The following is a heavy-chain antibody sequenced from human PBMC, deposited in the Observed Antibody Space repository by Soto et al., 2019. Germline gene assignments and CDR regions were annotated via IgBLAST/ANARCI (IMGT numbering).Heavy chain of an antibody. Sequence: LRLSCAASGFTFNDFAINWVRQTPGKVLEWVSVISATGDTTYNADSVKGRFTISRDNSKNTAYLQMNSLRVEDTDLYYCAKGYCSYPKCSFDSCVQRTLVTVSS. CDR1: GFTFNDFA. J-gene: IGHJ4*02. D-gene: IGHD3-16*02. V-gene: IGHV3-23*01. CDR3: AKGYCSYPKCSFDS. CDR2: ISATGDTT.